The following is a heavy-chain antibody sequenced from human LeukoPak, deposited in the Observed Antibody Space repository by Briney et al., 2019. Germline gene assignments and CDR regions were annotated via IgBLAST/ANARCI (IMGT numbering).Heavy chain of an antibody. CDR2: ISYDGSNK. CDR1: GFTFSSYG. CDR3: AKDKDFVLLWFGESLGAFDI. J-gene: IGHJ3*02. D-gene: IGHD3-10*01. V-gene: IGHV3-30*18. Sequence: GGSLRPSCAASGFTFSSYGMHWVRQAPGKGLEWVAVISYDGSNKYYADSVKGRFTISRDNSKNTLYLQMNSLRAEDTAVYYCAKDKDFVLLWFGESLGAFDIWGQGTMVTVSS.